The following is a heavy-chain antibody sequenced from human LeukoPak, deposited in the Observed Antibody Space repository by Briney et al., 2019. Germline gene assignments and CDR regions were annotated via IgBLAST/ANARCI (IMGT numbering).Heavy chain of an antibody. CDR3: ARRAALGPFDY. CDR2: ISTDGSNK. Sequence: GGSLRLSCAASGFTFSYYGLHWVRQAPGKGLEWVALISTDGSNKNYADSVKGRFTISRDNSKNILYLQMNSLRAEDTAVYYCARRAALGPFDYWGQGTLVTVSS. D-gene: IGHD2-15*01. CDR1: GFTFSYYG. J-gene: IGHJ4*02. V-gene: IGHV3-30*03.